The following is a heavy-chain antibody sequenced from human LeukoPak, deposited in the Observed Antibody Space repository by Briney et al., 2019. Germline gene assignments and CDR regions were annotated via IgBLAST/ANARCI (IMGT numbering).Heavy chain of an antibody. CDR3: ARDDGYYYYYMDV. V-gene: IGHV4-39*07. Sequence: PSETLSLTCTVSGGSVSTTHYWGWIRQPPGKGLEWIGSIYYGGSTSYNPSLKSRVTISVDTSKNQFSLKLSSVTAADTAVYYCARDDGYYYYYMDVWGKGTTVTVSS. J-gene: IGHJ6*03. CDR2: IYYGGST. CDR1: GGSVSTTHY.